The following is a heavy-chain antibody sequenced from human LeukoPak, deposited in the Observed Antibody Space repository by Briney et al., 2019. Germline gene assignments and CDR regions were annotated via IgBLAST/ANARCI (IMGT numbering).Heavy chain of an antibody. CDR3: AGGSLLWGAFDI. J-gene: IGHJ3*02. D-gene: IGHD2-2*01. CDR2: ISSSSGYI. V-gene: IGHV3-21*01. Sequence: GGSLRLSCAASGFTFSTYSVNWVRQAPGKGLEWVSSISSSSGYIYYADSVKGRFTISRDNAKNSLYLQMNSLRAEDTAVYYCAGGSLLWGAFDIWGQGTMVTVSS. CDR1: GFTFSTYS.